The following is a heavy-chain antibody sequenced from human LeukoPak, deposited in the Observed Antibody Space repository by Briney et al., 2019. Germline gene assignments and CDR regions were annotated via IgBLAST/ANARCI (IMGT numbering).Heavy chain of an antibody. CDR3: AKQVVVTATLPFDY. CDR1: GFTFSSYG. D-gene: IGHD2-21*02. Sequence: PGRSLRLSCAASGFTFSSYGMHWVRQAPGKGLVWVSRIKTDGSSATYADSVKGRFTISRDNAKNTLYLQMSSLRAEDTAVYYCAKQVVVTATLPFDYWGQGTLVTVSS. V-gene: IGHV3-74*01. CDR2: IKTDGSSA. J-gene: IGHJ4*02.